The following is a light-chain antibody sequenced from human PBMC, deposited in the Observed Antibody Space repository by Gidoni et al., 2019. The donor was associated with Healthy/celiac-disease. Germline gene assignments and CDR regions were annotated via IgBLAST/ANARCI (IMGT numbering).Light chain of an antibody. V-gene: IGKV2-28*01. J-gene: IGKJ5*01. Sequence: DIVMTQYPLSLPVTPGEPATISSRSSHSLLHNNGYNYLDWYLQKPGQSPQLLISLGSNRGSRVPDSFSGSRSGPDFTLKLSSVEAAEVGVYYCIQALQTPRLTFGQGTRLEIK. CDR3: IQALQTPRLT. CDR2: LGS. CDR1: HSLLHNNGYNY.